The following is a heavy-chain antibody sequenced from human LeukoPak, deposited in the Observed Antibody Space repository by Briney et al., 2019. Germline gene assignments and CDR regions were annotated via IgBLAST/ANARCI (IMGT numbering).Heavy chain of an antibody. V-gene: IGHV3-30*04. CDR1: GFTFSSYA. Sequence: PGRSLRLSCAASGFTFSSYAMHWVRQAPGKGLEWVAVISYDGSNKYYADSVKGRFTISRDNSENTLYLQMNSLRVEDTALFYCARAGGSRYGYAFDVWGQGTLVTVSS. D-gene: IGHD5-12*01. CDR2: ISYDGSNK. J-gene: IGHJ3*01. CDR3: ARAGGSRYGYAFDV.